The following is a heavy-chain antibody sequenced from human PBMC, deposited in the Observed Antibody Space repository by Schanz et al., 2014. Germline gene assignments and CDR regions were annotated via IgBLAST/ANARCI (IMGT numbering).Heavy chain of an antibody. CDR2: INPNSGTT. D-gene: IGHD5-12*01. CDR1: GYSFTDYY. V-gene: IGHV1-2*04. J-gene: IGHJ4*02. CDR3: ARAFGGYDPAGALDY. Sequence: QVQLVQSGAEVKKPGASVKVSCKASGYSFTDYYIHWVRQAPGQGLEWMGWINPNSGTTNYAQKFQGWVTMTRDTSISTAYMELSRLKSGDTAVYYCARAFGGYDPAGALDYWGQGTLVTVSS.